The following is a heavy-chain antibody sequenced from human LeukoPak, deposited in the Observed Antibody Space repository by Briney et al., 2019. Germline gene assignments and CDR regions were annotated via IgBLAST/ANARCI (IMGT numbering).Heavy chain of an antibody. CDR2: INTSGST. V-gene: IGHV4-4*07. J-gene: IGHJ4*02. CDR1: GGCISSYF. CDR3: ARESKSYDGSGYYHDS. Sequence: SETLSLTCTVSGGCISSYFWTWIRQPAGKGLEWIERINTSGSTDYNPSLKSRVTMSVDTSKNQFSLKLYSVTAADTAVYYCARESKSYDGSGYYHDSWGQGTLVTVSS. D-gene: IGHD3-22*01.